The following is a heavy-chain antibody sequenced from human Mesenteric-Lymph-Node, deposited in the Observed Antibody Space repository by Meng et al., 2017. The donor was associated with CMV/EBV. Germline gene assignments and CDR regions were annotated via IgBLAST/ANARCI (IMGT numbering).Heavy chain of an antibody. Sequence: GGSLRLSCEASGFTFSDFAMAWIRQAPGRGLEWVSGTRDTGASTKYADSVKGRFTISRDNSKNALYLHMNSLRGDDTALYYCVKTTSFLLTSKTAFDIWGQGTMVTVSS. CDR2: TRDTGAST. V-gene: IGHV3-23*01. CDR1: GFTFSDFA. CDR3: VKTTSFLLTSKTAFDI. D-gene: IGHD2-2*01. J-gene: IGHJ3*02.